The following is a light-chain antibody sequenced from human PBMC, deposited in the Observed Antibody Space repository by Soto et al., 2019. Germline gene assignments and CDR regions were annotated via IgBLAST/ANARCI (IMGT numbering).Light chain of an antibody. J-gene: IGKJ1*01. Sequence: IQMTQSPSTLSACVGDRVTITCRASQSINNWLAWYQLKPGKAPKILIYDDSTLESGVPSRFSGSGSGTELNLTISRLQPDDFATYYCQKYASYSPTFGQGTKVDIK. V-gene: IGKV1-5*01. CDR2: DDS. CDR1: QSINNW. CDR3: QKYASYSPT.